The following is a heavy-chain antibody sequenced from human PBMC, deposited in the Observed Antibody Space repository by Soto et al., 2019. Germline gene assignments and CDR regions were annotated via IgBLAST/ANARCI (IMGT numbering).Heavy chain of an antibody. D-gene: IGHD3-3*01. V-gene: IGHV1-69*13. CDR3: ERDAEGHSRLRFLEPYNWFDP. Sequence: GASVKVSCKASGGTFSSYAISWVRQAPGQGLEWMGGIIPIFGTTNYAQKFQGRVTITADESTSTAYMELSSLRSEDTAVYYCERDAEGHSRLRFLEPYNWFDPWGQGTLVTVSS. CDR1: GGTFSSYA. J-gene: IGHJ5*02. CDR2: IIPIFGTT.